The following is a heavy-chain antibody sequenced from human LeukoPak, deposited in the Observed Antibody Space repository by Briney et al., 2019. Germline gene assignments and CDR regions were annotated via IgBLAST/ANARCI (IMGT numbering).Heavy chain of an antibody. CDR3: AKGGGYGGNPRGLNYFDY. J-gene: IGHJ4*02. CDR1: GFTFTSYG. D-gene: IGHD4-23*01. Sequence: GRSLRLSCAASGFTFTSYGMHWVRQPPGKGLEWVALISYDGINKYYADSVKGRFTISRDDFRKTLYLQMNSLRTDDTALYYCAKGGGYGGNPRGLNYFDYWGQGTLVTVSS. V-gene: IGHV3-30*18. CDR2: ISYDGINK.